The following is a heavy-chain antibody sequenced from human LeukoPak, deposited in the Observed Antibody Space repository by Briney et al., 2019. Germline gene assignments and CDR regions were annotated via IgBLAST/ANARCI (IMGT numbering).Heavy chain of an antibody. CDR3: ARGFNNAYNYA. J-gene: IGHJ4*02. Sequence: GGSLRLSCAASGFTFGTHYMNCVRQAPGKGLEWVANINQDGSETYYVDSVKGRFTISRDNAKNSLYLQMNTLRVEDTAVYYCARGFNNAYNYAWGQGTLVTVSS. D-gene: IGHD5-24*01. CDR1: GFTFGTHY. V-gene: IGHV3-7*01. CDR2: INQDGSET.